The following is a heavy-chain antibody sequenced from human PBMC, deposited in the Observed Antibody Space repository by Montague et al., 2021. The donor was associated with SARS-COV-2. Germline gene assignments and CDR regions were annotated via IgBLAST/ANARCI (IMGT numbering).Heavy chain of an antibody. CDR3: ARQEPIVVVVAAARGWFDP. D-gene: IGHD2-15*01. Sequence: SETLSLTYAVYGGSFGGYYWSWIRQPPGKGLEWIGEINHSGSTNYNPSLKSRVTISVDTSKNQFSLKLSSVTAADTAVYYCARQEPIVVVVAAARGWFDPWGQGTLVTVSS. V-gene: IGHV4-34*01. CDR2: INHSGST. CDR1: GGSFGGYY. J-gene: IGHJ5*02.